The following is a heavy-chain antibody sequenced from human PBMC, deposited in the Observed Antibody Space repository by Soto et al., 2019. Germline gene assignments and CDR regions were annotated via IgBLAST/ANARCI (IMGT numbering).Heavy chain of an antibody. CDR2: IWYDGSNK. D-gene: IGHD6-13*01. Sequence: GGSLRLSCAASGFTFSSYGMHWVRQAPGKGLEWVAVIWYDGSNKYYADSVKGRFTISRDNSKNTLYLQMNSLRAEDTAVYYCAREPPSLYSSSWYRYYFDYWGQGTLVTVPQ. CDR3: AREPPSLYSSSWYRYYFDY. V-gene: IGHV3-33*01. CDR1: GFTFSSYG. J-gene: IGHJ4*02.